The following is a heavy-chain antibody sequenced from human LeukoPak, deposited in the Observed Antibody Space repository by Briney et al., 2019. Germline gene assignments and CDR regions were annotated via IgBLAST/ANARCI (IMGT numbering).Heavy chain of an antibody. Sequence: SETLSLTCTVSGLSITNCGTCYWSWIRQPAGKGPERIGRIYSSGSTNYNPSLASRVTISVDASKFSLRLSSVTAADTARYYCAVGSTSYYFDYWGQGILVTVSS. D-gene: IGHD2-2*01. V-gene: IGHV4-61*02. CDR3: AVGSTSYYFDY. CDR1: GLSITNCGTCY. CDR2: IYSSGST. J-gene: IGHJ4*02.